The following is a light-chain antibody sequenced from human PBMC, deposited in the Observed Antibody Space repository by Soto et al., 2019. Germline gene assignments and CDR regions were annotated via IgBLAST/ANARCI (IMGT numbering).Light chain of an antibody. CDR3: QQSYSTPWT. V-gene: IGKV1-39*01. Sequence: DIQMTQSPSSLSASVGDRVTITCRPSQSINNYLNWYQQKPGNAPKILIYGISSLHGRVPLRFSGSGSGTDFTLTISSLEPEDSATYYCQQSYSTPWTFGQGTKVEIK. CDR1: QSINNY. J-gene: IGKJ1*01. CDR2: GIS.